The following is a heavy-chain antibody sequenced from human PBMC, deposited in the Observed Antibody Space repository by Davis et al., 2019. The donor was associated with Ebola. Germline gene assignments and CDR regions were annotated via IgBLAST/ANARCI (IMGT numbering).Heavy chain of an antibody. V-gene: IGHV3-23*01. J-gene: IGHJ5*02. D-gene: IGHD3-22*01. Sequence: PGESLKISCAASGFTFSSYAMSWVRQAPGKGLEWVSAISGSGGSTYYADSVKGRFTISRDNSKNTLYLQMNSLRAEDTAVYYCAKSTQSMIVVVIPQFDPWGQGTLVTVSS. CDR2: ISGSGGST. CDR3: AKSTQSMIVVVIPQFDP. CDR1: GFTFSSYA.